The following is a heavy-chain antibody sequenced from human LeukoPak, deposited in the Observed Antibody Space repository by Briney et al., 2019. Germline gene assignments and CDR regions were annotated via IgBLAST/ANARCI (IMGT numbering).Heavy chain of an antibody. Sequence: GGSLRLSCAASGFTFRSYGMHWVRQAPGKGLEWVAFIGYDGINKYYGDSVKGRFTISRDKSKNTLYLQMNSLRVEDTAVYYCAKDPKWELRGYYFDYWGQGTLVTVSS. J-gene: IGHJ4*02. CDR3: AKDPKWELRGYYFDY. V-gene: IGHV3-30*02. D-gene: IGHD1-26*01. CDR1: GFTFRSYG. CDR2: IGYDGINK.